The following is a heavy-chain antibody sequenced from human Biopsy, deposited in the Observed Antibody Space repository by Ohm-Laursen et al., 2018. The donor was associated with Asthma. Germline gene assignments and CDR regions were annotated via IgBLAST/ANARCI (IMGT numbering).Heavy chain of an antibody. CDR2: ISSSSSYI. D-gene: IGHD2-2*01. Sequence: SLRLSCAASGFTFSSYSMNWVRQAPGKGLEWVSSISSSSSYIYYADSVKGRFTISRDNAKNSLYLQINSLRAEETAVYYCARDGTDMNEAMPKDYWGQGTLVTVSS. CDR3: ARDGTDMNEAMPKDY. CDR1: GFTFSSYS. V-gene: IGHV3-21*01. J-gene: IGHJ4*02.